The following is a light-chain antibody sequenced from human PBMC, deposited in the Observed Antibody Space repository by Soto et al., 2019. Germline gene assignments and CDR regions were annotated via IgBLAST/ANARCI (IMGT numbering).Light chain of an antibody. CDR1: QSISSW. J-gene: IGKJ1*01. CDR3: QQYNSYSWT. V-gene: IGKV1-5*01. CDR2: DAS. Sequence: DIQMTQSPSTLSASVGDRVTITCRASQSISSWLAWYQRKPGKAPKLLIYDASSLESGGPSRFSGSGSGTEFTLTISSLQPDDFATYYCQQYNSYSWTFGQGTKVEIK.